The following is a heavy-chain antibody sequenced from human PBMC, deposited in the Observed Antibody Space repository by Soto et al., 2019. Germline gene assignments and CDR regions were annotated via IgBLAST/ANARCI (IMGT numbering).Heavy chain of an antibody. CDR3: ARGGGVGVAGSAAFDM. D-gene: IGHD3-3*01. CDR2: INPATGAA. J-gene: IGHJ3*02. V-gene: IGHV1-2*02. CDR1: GYPVTAYY. Sequence: VQSGAVVKKPGASVTVSCSASGYPVTAYYMHWVRQAPGRGREWMGGINPATGAAKYTQTFQGRVTMTRDTSTSTVFMELSGLTSEDTAVFYCARGGGVGVAGSAAFDMWGQGTLVTVSS.